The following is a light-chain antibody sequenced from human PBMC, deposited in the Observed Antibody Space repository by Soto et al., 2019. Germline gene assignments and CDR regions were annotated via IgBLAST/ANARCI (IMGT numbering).Light chain of an antibody. J-gene: IGKJ1*01. CDR2: KAS. V-gene: IGKV1-5*03. Sequence: DIQMNQSLSTLSASVGDRVTITCRASQSISGWLAWYQQKPGKAPKLLIYKASRLESGVPSRFSGSGSGTDFTLTISSLQPEDFATYYCQQSYITSWTFGQGAKV. CDR1: QSISGW. CDR3: QQSYITSWT.